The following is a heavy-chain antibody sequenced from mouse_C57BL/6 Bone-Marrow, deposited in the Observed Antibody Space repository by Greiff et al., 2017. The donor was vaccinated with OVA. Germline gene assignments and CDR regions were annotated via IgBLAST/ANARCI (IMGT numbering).Heavy chain of an antibody. CDR3: ASADFAY. V-gene: IGHV1-50*01. Sequence: QVQLKQSGAELVKPGASVKLSCKASGYTFTSYWMQWVKQRPGQGLEWIGEIDPSDSYTNYNQKFKGKATLTVDTSSSTAYMQLSSLTSEDSAVYYCASADFAYWGRGTLVPVSA. J-gene: IGHJ3*01. CDR2: IDPSDSYT. CDR1: GYTFTSYW.